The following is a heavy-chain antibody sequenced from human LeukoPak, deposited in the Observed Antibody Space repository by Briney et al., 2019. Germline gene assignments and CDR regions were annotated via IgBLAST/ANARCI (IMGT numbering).Heavy chain of an antibody. CDR3: AREEDTAMVPFDY. CDR2: INPNSGGT. D-gene: IGHD5-18*01. J-gene: IGHJ4*02. V-gene: IGHV1-2*02. CDR1: GYTFTGDY. Sequence: ASVKVSCKASGYTFTGDYMHWVRQAPGQGLEWMGWINPNSGGTNYAQKFQGRVTMTRDTSISTAYMELSRLRSDDTAVYYCAREEDTAMVPFDYWGQGTLVTVSS.